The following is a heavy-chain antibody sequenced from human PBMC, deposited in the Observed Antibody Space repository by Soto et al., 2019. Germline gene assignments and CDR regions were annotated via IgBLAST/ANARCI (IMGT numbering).Heavy chain of an antibody. Sequence: ASETLSLTCTVSGGSISSSSYYWGWIRQPPGKGLEWIGSIYYSGSTYYNPSLKSRVTISVDTSKNQFYLKLSSVTAADTAVYYCASHDIVVVPAAIRSWFDPWGQGTRVTVSS. D-gene: IGHD2-2*02. CDR1: GGSISSSSYY. V-gene: IGHV4-39*01. CDR3: ASHDIVVVPAAIRSWFDP. J-gene: IGHJ5*02. CDR2: IYYSGST.